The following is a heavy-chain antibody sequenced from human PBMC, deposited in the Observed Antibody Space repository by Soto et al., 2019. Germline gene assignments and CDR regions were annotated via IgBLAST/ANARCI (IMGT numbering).Heavy chain of an antibody. Sequence: EVQLVESGGGLVQPGGSLRLSCTASGFTFSSYWMTWVRQAPGKGLEWVANIYPGGSEKYYVESVKGRFTISRDNTRNSLSLQMNSLIAEDTAGYFCARDRGSGLYRAGSDYWGQGTQVTVSS. CDR1: GFTFSSYW. CDR3: ARDRGSGLYRAGSDY. V-gene: IGHV3-7*01. J-gene: IGHJ4*02. CDR2: IYPGGSEK. D-gene: IGHD6-19*01.